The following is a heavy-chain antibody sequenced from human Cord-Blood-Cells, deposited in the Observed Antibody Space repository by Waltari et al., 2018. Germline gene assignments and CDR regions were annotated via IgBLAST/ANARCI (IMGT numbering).Heavy chain of an antibody. CDR1: GYTFTRYY. CDR2: INPNRGGA. D-gene: IGHD1-26*01. J-gene: IGHJ4*02. CDR3: ARDEGIVGATAY. Sequence: QVQLVQSGAEVKKPGASVKVSCKATGYTFTRYYMHWVRQTPGQGVEWLESINPNRGGANQAKKFTGRVTITRDTSISTAYMELSRLRSDDTAVYYCARDEGIVGATAYWGQGTLVSVSS. V-gene: IGHV1-2*02.